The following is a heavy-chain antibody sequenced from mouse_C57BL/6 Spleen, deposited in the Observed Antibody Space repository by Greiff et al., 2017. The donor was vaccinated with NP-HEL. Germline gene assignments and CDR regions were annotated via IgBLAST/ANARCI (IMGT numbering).Heavy chain of an antibody. D-gene: IGHD1-1*01. J-gene: IGHJ4*01. V-gene: IGHV1-82*01. Sequence: QVQLQQSGPELVKPGASVKISCKASGYAFSSSWMNWVKQRPGKGLEWIGRIYPGDGDTNYNGKFKGKATLTADKSSSTAYMQLSSLTSEDSAVYFCASPYGSSLYYAMDYWGQGTSVTVSS. CDR2: IYPGDGDT. CDR3: ASPYGSSLYYAMDY. CDR1: GYAFSSSW.